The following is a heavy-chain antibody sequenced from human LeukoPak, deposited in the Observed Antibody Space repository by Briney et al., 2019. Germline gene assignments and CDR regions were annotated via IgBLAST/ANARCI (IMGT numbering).Heavy chain of an antibody. CDR3: ARTGMATIITPNGAFDI. CDR1: GFSFTNYC. J-gene: IGHJ3*02. V-gene: IGHV3-30*02. D-gene: IGHD5-24*01. CDR2: VRFDGSDK. Sequence: GGSLRLSCAASGFSFTNYCFHWVRQAPGKGLEWVAFVRFDGSDKNYADSVKGRFTISRDNSKNTLSLQMISLRAEDTAVYYCARTGMATIITPNGAFDIWGQGTMVTVSS.